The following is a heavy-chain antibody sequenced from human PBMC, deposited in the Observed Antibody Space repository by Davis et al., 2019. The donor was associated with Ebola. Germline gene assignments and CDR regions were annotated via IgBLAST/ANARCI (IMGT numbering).Heavy chain of an antibody. CDR1: GFTFSVYV. J-gene: IGHJ4*02. V-gene: IGHV3-30-3*01. D-gene: IGHD3-16*01. CDR3: ARVTASIGGY. Sequence: GGSLRLSCAASGFTFSVYVMSWVRQAPGKGLEWVAVISYDGSNKYYADSVKGRFTISRDNSKNTLYLQMNSLRAEDTAVYYCARVTASIGGYWGQGTLVTVSS. CDR2: ISYDGSNK.